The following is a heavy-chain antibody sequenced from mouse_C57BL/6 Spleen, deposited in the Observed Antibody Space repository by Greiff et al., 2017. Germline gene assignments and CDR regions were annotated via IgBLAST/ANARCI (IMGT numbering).Heavy chain of an antibody. CDR3: TRGPPNGYFDV. D-gene: IGHD4-1*01. CDR1: GFTFSSYA. CDR2: ISSGGDYI. V-gene: IGHV5-9-1*02. J-gene: IGHJ1*03. Sequence: EVKLMESGEGLVKPGGSLKLSCAASGFTFSSYAMSWVRQTPEKRLEWVAYISSGGDYIYYADTVKGRFTISRDNARNTLYLQMSSLKSEDTAMYYCTRGPPNGYFDVWGTGTTVTVSS.